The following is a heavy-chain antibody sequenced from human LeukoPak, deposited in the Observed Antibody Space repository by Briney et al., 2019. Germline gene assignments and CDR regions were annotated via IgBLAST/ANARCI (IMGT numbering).Heavy chain of an antibody. Sequence: ASVKVSCKASGYTFTGYYMHWVRQAPGQGLEWMGWINPNSGGTNYAQKFQGRVTMTRETSISTAYMELSRLRSDDTAVYYCASVGYCSSTSCYYYYYYMDVWGKGTTVTVSS. D-gene: IGHD2-2*01. CDR3: ASVGYCSSTSCYYYYYYMDV. CDR2: INPNSGGT. V-gene: IGHV1-2*02. J-gene: IGHJ6*03. CDR1: GYTFTGYY.